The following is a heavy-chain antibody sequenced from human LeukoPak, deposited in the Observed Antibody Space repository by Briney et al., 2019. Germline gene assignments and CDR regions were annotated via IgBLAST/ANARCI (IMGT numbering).Heavy chain of an antibody. CDR3: ARDRARRYCSGGSCCSGYYGMDV. CDR2: IYSGGST. J-gene: IGHJ6*02. V-gene: IGHV3-66*01. D-gene: IGHD2-15*01. CDR1: GFTVSSNY. Sequence: PGGSLRLSCAASGFTVSSNYMSWVRQAPGKRLEWVSVIYSGGSTYYADSVKGRFTISRDNSKNTLYLQMNSLRAENTAVYYCARDRARRYCSGGSCCSGYYGMDVWGQGTTVTVSS.